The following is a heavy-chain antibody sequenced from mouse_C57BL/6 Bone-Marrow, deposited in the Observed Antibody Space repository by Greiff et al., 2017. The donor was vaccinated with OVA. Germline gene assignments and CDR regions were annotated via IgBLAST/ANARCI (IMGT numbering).Heavy chain of an antibody. CDR2: ISSGGSYT. CDR3: ARQEGKPFAY. V-gene: IGHV5-6*01. CDR1: GFTFSSYG. J-gene: IGHJ3*01. Sequence: EVKLMESGGDLVKPGGSLKLSCAASGFTFSSYGMSWVRQTPDKRLEWVATISSGGSYTYYPDSVKGRFTISRDNAKNTLYLQMSSLKSEDTAMYYCARQEGKPFAYWGQGTLVTVSA.